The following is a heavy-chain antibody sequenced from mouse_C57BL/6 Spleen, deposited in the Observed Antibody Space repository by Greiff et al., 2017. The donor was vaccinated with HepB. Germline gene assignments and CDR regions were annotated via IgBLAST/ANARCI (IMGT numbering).Heavy chain of an antibody. CDR3: PPLGDYGSSYGYFDV. J-gene: IGHJ1*03. D-gene: IGHD1-1*01. Sequence: VQLQQPGAELVKPGASVKISCKAPGYTFTSHWMQWVRQRPGQGLEWIGEIFPGSGSTYYNEKFKGKATLTVDTSSSTAYMQLSSLTSEDSAVYFCPPLGDYGSSYGYFDVWGTGTTVTVSS. V-gene: IGHV1-56*01. CDR1: GYTFTSHW. CDR2: IFPGSGST.